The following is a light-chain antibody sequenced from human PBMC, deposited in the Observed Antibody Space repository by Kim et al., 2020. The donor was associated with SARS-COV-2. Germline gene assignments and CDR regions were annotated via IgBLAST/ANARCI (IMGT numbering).Light chain of an antibody. V-gene: IGKV1-5*03. Sequence: DIQMTQSPSTLSASVGDRVTITCRANQSVSRWLAWYQQKPGKAPKLLIYKASTLEGGVPSRFSGRGSGTEFTLTINTLQPDDFATYSCQQYDSHPYTFGQGTKLEI. CDR3: QQYDSHPYT. J-gene: IGKJ2*01. CDR1: QSVSRW. CDR2: KAS.